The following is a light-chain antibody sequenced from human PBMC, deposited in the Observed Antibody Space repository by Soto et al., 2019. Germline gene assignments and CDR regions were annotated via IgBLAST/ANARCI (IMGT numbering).Light chain of an antibody. CDR2: DVN. J-gene: IGLJ3*02. V-gene: IGLV2-14*01. CDR1: SSDVGAYNH. Sequence: QSALTQPASVSGSPGQSITISCTGTSSDVGAYNHVSWYQQHPGKAPKLMIYDVNNRPSGVSDRLSGSQSVNTAALTISGLKAEDEADYYCSSETRSISIPWVFGGGTQLPVL. CDR3: SSETRSISIPWV.